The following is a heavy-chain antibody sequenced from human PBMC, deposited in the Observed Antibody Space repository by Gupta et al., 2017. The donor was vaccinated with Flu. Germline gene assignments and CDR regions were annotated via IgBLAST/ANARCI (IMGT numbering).Heavy chain of an antibody. J-gene: IGHJ6*02. V-gene: IGHV1-8*01. CDR1: GYSFTND. D-gene: IGHD3-22*01. Sequence: QVQLVQSGAEVKKPGASVKVSCKASGYSFTNDINWVRQATGQGLEWMGWMNPKSHNTVYAQKFLGRVTMTWNSAMNTAYLELSSLRSEDTAVYYCARDIYDSSGYSNSYGMDVWGQGTTVTVSS. CDR2: MNPKSHNT. CDR3: ARDIYDSSGYSNSYGMDV.